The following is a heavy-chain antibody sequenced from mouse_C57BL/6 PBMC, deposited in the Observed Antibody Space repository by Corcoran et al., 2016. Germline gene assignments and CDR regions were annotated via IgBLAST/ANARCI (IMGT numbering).Heavy chain of an antibody. CDR2: INTYSGVP. J-gene: IGHJ2*01. D-gene: IGHD1-1*01. V-gene: IGHV9-3*01. Sequence: QIQLVQSGPELKKPGETVKISCKASGYTFTTYGMSWVKQAPGKGLKWMGWINTYSGVPTYADDFKGRFAFSLETSASTAYLQINNLKNEDTATFFCARSYGSSYWGQGTTLIVSS. CDR3: ARSYGSSY. CDR1: GYTFTTYG.